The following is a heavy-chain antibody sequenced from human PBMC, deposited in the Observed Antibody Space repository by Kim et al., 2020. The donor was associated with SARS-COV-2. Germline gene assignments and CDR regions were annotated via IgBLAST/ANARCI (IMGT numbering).Heavy chain of an antibody. CDR3: ARIIQESFASNWVNDF. CDR1: GYSFSDFF. D-gene: IGHD6-13*01. J-gene: IGHJ4*02. CDR2: IKPHTGDT. V-gene: IGHV1-2*06. Sequence: ASVKVSCKASGYSFSDFFLHWVRQAPGQGLEWMGRIKPHTGDTSYAQKFQGRVTMTTDTSINTGYMELSGLTSNDTAVYYCARIIQESFASNWVNDFWGQGTPVTVSS.